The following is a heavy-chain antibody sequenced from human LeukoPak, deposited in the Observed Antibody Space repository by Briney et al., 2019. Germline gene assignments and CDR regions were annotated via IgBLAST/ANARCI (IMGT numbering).Heavy chain of an antibody. CDR3: ARIAMAGIGDGFDI. Sequence: PGGSLRLSCEDSGYTFDDSDMSWVRQAPGKGLEWVSGINWNGGSTGYAVSVKGPFTISRDNARNTLYLQMNSLRAEDTALYYCARIAMAGIGDGFDIWGQGTMVTVSA. J-gene: IGHJ3*02. D-gene: IGHD6-19*01. V-gene: IGHV3-20*04. CDR2: INWNGGST. CDR1: GYTFDDSD.